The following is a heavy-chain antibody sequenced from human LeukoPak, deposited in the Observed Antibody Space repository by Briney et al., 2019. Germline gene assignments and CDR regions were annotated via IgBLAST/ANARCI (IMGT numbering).Heavy chain of an antibody. CDR1: GFTFSSYG. Sequence: GGSLRLSCAASGFTFSSYGMYWVRQAPGKGLEWVAFIRYDGSNKYYVDSVKGRFTISRDNSKNTLYLQKNSLRAEDTAVYYCAKGPWLAYPYYFDYWGQGTLVTVSS. V-gene: IGHV3-30*02. J-gene: IGHJ4*02. CDR3: AKGPWLAYPYYFDY. CDR2: IRYDGSNK. D-gene: IGHD6-19*01.